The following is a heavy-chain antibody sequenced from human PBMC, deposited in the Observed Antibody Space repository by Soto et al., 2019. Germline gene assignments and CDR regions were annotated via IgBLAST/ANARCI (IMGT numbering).Heavy chain of an antibody. Sequence: GGSLRLSCAASGFTFRNYGMHWVRQAPGKGLEWVAVIWYDGSQRYYADSVKGRFTISRDTSKNTLDLQMNSLTDEDTAVYYCARDLGHFDSSGSYFDYWGQGTLVTVSS. CDR1: GFTFRNYG. CDR3: ARDLGHFDSSGSYFDY. V-gene: IGHV3-33*01. D-gene: IGHD3-22*01. CDR2: IWYDGSQR. J-gene: IGHJ4*02.